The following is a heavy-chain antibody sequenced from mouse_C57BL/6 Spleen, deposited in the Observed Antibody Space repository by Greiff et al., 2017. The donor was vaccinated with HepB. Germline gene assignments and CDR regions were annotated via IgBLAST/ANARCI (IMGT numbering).Heavy chain of an antibody. Sequence: VQLQQSDAELVKPGASVKISCKVSGYTFTDHTIHWMKQRPEQGLEWIGYIYPRDGSTKYNEKFKGKATLTADKSSSTAYMQLKRLTSEDSAVYFCASNYGCSYRWYFDVWGTGTTVTVSS. CDR2: IYPRDGST. J-gene: IGHJ1*03. D-gene: IGHD1-1*01. V-gene: IGHV1-78*01. CDR1: GYTFTDHT. CDR3: ASNYGCSYRWYFDV.